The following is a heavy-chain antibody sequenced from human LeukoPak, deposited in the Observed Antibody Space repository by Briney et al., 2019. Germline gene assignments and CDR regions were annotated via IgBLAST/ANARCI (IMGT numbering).Heavy chain of an antibody. CDR1: GFMFSKYD. J-gene: IGHJ4*02. CDR2: IDRDGVT. CDR3: ARENLEYGDYAIDY. Sequence: GGSLRLSCAAAGFMFSKYDMHWVRQVTGKGLEWVSGIDRDGVTYYSGSVKGRFTSSRENAKNSLDLQMNTLRAGDTGVYYCARENLEYGDYAIDYWGQGILVIVSS. D-gene: IGHD4-17*01. V-gene: IGHV3-13*01.